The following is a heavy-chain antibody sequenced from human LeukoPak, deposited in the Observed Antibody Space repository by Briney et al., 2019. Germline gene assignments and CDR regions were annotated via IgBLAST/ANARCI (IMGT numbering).Heavy chain of an antibody. CDR1: GLTFSIYA. CDR3: AKDLYYYDSSGYAAFDI. Sequence: GGSLRLSCAASGLTFSIYAMSWVRQAPGKGLEWVSAISGSGGSTYYADSVKGRFTISRDNSKNTLYLQMNSLRAEDTAVYYCAKDLYYYDSSGYAAFDIWGQGTMVTVSS. V-gene: IGHV3-23*01. D-gene: IGHD3-22*01. CDR2: ISGSGGST. J-gene: IGHJ3*02.